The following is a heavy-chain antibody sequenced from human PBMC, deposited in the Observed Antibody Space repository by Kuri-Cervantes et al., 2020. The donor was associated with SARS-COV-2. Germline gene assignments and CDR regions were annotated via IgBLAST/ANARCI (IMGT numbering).Heavy chain of an antibody. CDR1: GFTFSNYA. D-gene: IGHD6-6*01. CDR3: SSIAARNSFDY. Sequence: GGSLRLSCAASGFTFSNYAIHWVRQAPGKGLEWVAVISYDGSNKYYADSVKGRFTLSRDNSKNTLYLQMNSLRTEDTAVYYCSSIAARNSFDYWGQGTLVTVSS. CDR2: ISYDGSNK. V-gene: IGHV3-30*04. J-gene: IGHJ4*02.